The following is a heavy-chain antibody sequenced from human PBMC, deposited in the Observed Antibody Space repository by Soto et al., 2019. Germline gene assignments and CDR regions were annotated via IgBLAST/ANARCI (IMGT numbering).Heavy chain of an antibody. Sequence: QVQLVESGGGVVQPGRSLRLSCAASGFTFSSYGMHWVRQAPGKGLEWVAVISYDGSNKYYADSVKGRFTISRDNSKNTLYLQMNSLRAEDTAVYYCAKDSGVGYYSGFDYWGQGTLVTVSS. V-gene: IGHV3-30*18. CDR2: ISYDGSNK. CDR3: AKDSGVGYYSGFDY. D-gene: IGHD2-21*01. CDR1: GFTFSSYG. J-gene: IGHJ4*02.